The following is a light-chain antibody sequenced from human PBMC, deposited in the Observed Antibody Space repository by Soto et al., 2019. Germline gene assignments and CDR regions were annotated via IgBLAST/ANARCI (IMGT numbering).Light chain of an antibody. Sequence: VMTQSPATLSVSPGERVTLSCRASQSLTRNVAWYQQKPGQAPRVLLYGASARATDIAARFSGSGSGTDYTLTISGLQSDDVAVYYCQQYDKWPHTFGLGTKLELK. CDR3: QQYDKWPHT. CDR2: GAS. V-gene: IGKV3-15*01. J-gene: IGKJ2*01. CDR1: QSLTRN.